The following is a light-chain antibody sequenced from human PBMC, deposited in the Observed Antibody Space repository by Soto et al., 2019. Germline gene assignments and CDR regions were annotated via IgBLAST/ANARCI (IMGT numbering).Light chain of an antibody. CDR2: DVW. CDR3: SSYTADMTDV. V-gene: IGLV2-14*03. CDR1: GSDIGGYNY. J-gene: IGLJ1*01. Sequence: QAAVTQPASVSGSPGQSITIYCIGTGSDIGGYNYVSWYQQHPGKAPTLMIYDVWARPLGVSHRFSGSKSGNTASLTISGLQGDDEADYYCSSYTADMTDVFGTGTKVTVL.